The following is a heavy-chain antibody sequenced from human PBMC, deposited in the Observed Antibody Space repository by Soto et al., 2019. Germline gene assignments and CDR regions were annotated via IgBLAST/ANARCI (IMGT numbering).Heavy chain of an antibody. D-gene: IGHD2-15*01. Sequence: SETLSLSCTVSGGSISSGGYYWSWIRQHPGKGLEWIGYIYYSGSTYYNPSLKSRVTISVDTSKNQFSLKLSSVTAADTAVYYCARDRHPNCSGGSCYSYYYYGMDVWGQGTTVTVSS. J-gene: IGHJ6*02. V-gene: IGHV4-31*03. CDR3: ARDRHPNCSGGSCYSYYYYGMDV. CDR1: GGSISSGGYY. CDR2: IYYSGST.